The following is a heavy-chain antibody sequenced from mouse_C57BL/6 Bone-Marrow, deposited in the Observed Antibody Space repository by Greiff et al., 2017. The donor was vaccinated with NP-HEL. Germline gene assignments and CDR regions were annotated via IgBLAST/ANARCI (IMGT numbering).Heavy chain of an antibody. Sequence: QVQLQQSGAELARPGASVKLSCKASGYTFTSYGISWVKQRTGQGLEWIGEIYPRSGNTYYNEKFKGKATLTADKSSSTAYMELRSLTSEDSAVYFCARTSLYYSNYTPWFAYWGQGTLVTVSA. CDR3: ARTSLYYSNYTPWFAY. D-gene: IGHD2-5*01. V-gene: IGHV1-81*01. CDR2: IYPRSGNT. J-gene: IGHJ3*01. CDR1: GYTFTSYG.